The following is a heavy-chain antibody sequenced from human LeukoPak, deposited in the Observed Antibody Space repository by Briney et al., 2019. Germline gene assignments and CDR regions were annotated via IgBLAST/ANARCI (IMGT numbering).Heavy chain of an antibody. D-gene: IGHD3-3*01. CDR2: ISAYNGNT. V-gene: IGHV1-18*01. CDR1: GYTFTSYG. Sequence: ASVKVSCKASGYTFTSYGISWVRQAPGQGLEWMGWISAYNGNTNYAQKLQGRVTMTTDTSTSTAYMEPRSLRSDDTAVYYCARDVAKYYDFWSGPYYYGMDVWGQGTTVTVSS. J-gene: IGHJ6*02. CDR3: ARDVAKYYDFWSGPYYYGMDV.